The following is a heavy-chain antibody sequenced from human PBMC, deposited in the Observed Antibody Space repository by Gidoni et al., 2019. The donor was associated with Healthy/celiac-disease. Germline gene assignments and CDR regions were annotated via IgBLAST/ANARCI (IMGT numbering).Heavy chain of an antibody. D-gene: IGHD3-22*01. V-gene: IGHV3-7*01. J-gene: IGHJ6*02. CDR2: IKQDGSEK. CDR3: AREDRVIVVVIPTEHYYYYGMDV. CDR1: GFTFSSSW. Sequence: EVQLVESGGGLVQPGGSLSLSCAASGFTFSSSWTCWGRPAPGKGLEWVANIKQDGSEKYYVDSVKGRFTISRDNAKNSLYLQMNSLRAEDTAVYYCAREDRVIVVVIPTEHYYYYGMDVWGQGTTVTVSS.